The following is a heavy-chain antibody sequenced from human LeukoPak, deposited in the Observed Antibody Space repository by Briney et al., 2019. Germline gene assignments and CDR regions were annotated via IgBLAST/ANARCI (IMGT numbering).Heavy chain of an antibody. J-gene: IGHJ4*02. Sequence: PGGSLRLSCAASGFTFSSYWMSWVRQAPGKGLEWVANIKQDGSEKYYVDSVKGRFTISRDNAKHSLYLQMNSLRAEDTAVYYCARGVTHKWGYFDYWGQGTLVTVSS. CDR3: ARGVTHKWGYFDY. CDR1: GFTFSSYW. V-gene: IGHV3-7*04. CDR2: IKQDGSEK. D-gene: IGHD7-27*01.